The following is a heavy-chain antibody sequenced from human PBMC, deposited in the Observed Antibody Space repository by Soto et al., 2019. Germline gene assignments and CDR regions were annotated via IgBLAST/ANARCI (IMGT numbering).Heavy chain of an antibody. CDR3: AREARGSGSSPPDY. J-gene: IGHJ4*02. D-gene: IGHD6-19*01. CDR1: GYTFTSYG. V-gene: IGHV1-18*01. CDR2: ISAYNGNT. Sequence: ASVKVSCKASGYTFTSYGISWVRQAPGQGLEWMGRISAYNGNTNYAQKLQGRVTMTTDTSTSTAYMELRSLRSDDTAVYYCAREARGSGSSPPDYWGQGTLVTVSS.